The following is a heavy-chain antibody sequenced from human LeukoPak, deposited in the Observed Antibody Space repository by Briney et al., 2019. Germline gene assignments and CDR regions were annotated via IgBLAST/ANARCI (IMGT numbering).Heavy chain of an antibody. D-gene: IGHD3-22*01. CDR2: AYHDGYYGNSQ. V-gene: IGHV3-33*08. J-gene: IGHJ4*02. CDR1: GFTFSNYC. Sequence: QTGGSLRLSCAASGFTFSNYCMSWVRQAPGKGLEWVAVAYHDGYYGNSQYYADSVKGRFTISRDNSEKTLYLQMSSLRAEDTAVYYCATGSGYYYGHWGQGTLVSVSS. CDR3: ATGSGYYYGH.